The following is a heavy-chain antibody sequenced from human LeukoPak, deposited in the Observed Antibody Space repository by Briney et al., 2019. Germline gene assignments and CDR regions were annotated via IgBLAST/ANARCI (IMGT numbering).Heavy chain of an antibody. D-gene: IGHD4-23*01. V-gene: IGHV3-33*01. CDR2: IWYDGSNK. CDR1: GFTFSGYG. J-gene: IGHJ3*02. CDR3: AREGYGGNSDAFDI. Sequence: PGGSLRLSCAASGFTFSGYGMHWVRQAPGKGLEWVAVIWYDGSNKYYADSVKGRFTISRDNSKNTLYLQMNSLRAEDTAVYYCAREGYGGNSDAFDIWGQGTMVTVSS.